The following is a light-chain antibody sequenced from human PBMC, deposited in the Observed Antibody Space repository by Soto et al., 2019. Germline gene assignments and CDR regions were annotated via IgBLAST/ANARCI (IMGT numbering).Light chain of an antibody. J-gene: IGLJ2*01. CDR3: SAWYDSRSGVV. V-gene: IGLV1-47*01. Sequence: QSVLTQPPSASGTPGQRVTISCSGSSSNIGRSYVFWYKQLPGTAPRLLIYRNNQRPSGVPDRFAGSKSGTGASLAISGLRSYDEAVYYCSAWYDSRSGVVFGGGTKLTVL. CDR2: RNN. CDR1: SSNIGRSY.